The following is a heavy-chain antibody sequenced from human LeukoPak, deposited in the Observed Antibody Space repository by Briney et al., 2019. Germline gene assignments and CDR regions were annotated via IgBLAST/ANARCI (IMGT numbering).Heavy chain of an antibody. D-gene: IGHD3-22*01. CDR3: ATQGVTMIVVVSRAFDY. CDR2: FVLEDGET. Sequence: GASVKVSCKVSGYTLTELSMHWVRQALGKGLEWKGGFVLEDGETIYAQKFQGRVTMTEDTSTDTAYMELSSLRSEDTAVYYCATQGVTMIVVVSRAFDYWGQGTLVTVSS. V-gene: IGHV1-24*01. CDR1: GYTLTELS. J-gene: IGHJ4*02.